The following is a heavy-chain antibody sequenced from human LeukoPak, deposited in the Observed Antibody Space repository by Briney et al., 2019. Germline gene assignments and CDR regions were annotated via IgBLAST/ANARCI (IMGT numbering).Heavy chain of an antibody. CDR1: GFTFSSYW. D-gene: IGHD4-17*01. CDR2: INQAGSEK. CDR3: ARTDYGDFYYFDY. V-gene: IGHV3-7*01. J-gene: IGHJ4*02. Sequence: GGSLRLPCAASGFTFSSYWMSWVRQAPGKGLEWVANINQAGSEKNYVDSVKGRFTISRDNAKRSLYLQMNSLRAEDTAVYYCARTDYGDFYYFDYWGQGTLATVSS.